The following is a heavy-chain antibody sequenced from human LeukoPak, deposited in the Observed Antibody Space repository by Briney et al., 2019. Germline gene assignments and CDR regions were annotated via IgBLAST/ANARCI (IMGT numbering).Heavy chain of an antibody. V-gene: IGHV4-59*01. D-gene: IGHD5-18*01. CDR3: ARGVVSAAMVTLPYFDY. CDR1: GGSISSYY. J-gene: IGHJ4*02. CDR2: IYYSGST. Sequence: PSETLSLTCTVSGGSISSYYWSWIRQPPGKGLEWIGYIYYSGSTNYNPSLKSRVTISVDTSKNQFSLKLSSVTAADTAVYYCARGVVSAAMVTLPYFDYWGQGTLVTVSS.